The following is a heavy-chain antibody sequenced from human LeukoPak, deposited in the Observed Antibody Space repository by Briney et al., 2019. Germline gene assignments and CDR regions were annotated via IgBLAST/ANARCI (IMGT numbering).Heavy chain of an antibody. D-gene: IGHD2-2*01. CDR1: GGSINSGSYY. Sequence: SETLSLTCTVSGGSINSGSYYWGWIRQPPGKGLEWIGSVYYIGSTQYNPSLKSRVTISVDTSKNQVSLKLSSVTAADTAVYYCARNTTYAPFDYWGQGTLVTVFS. V-gene: IGHV4-39*01. CDR2: VYYIGST. J-gene: IGHJ4*02. CDR3: ARNTTYAPFDY.